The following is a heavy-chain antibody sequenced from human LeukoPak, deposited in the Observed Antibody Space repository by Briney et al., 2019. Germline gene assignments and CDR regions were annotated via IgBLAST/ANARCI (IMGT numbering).Heavy chain of an antibody. Sequence: GGSLRLSCAASGFTFSSYSMNWVRQAPGKGLEWVSSISSSSSYIYYADSAKGRFTISRDNSKNTLNLQMNSLRAEDTAVYYCAKDLMVIIVSGALDIWGQGTMVTASS. CDR2: ISSSSSYI. CDR3: AKDLMVIIVSGALDI. V-gene: IGHV3-21*04. CDR1: GFTFSSYS. D-gene: IGHD3-3*01. J-gene: IGHJ3*02.